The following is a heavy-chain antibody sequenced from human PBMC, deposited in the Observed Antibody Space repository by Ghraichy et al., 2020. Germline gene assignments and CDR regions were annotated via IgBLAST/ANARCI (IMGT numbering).Heavy chain of an antibody. CDR1: GGSFSGYY. CDR3: ARHSKGIAAAVPWTAFDY. V-gene: IGHV4-34*01. J-gene: IGHJ4*02. CDR2: INHSGST. Sequence: SETLSLTCAVYGGSFSGYYWSWIRQPPGKGLEWIGEINHSGSTNYNPSLKSRVTISVDTSKNQFSLKLSSVTAADTAVYYCARHSKGIAAAVPWTAFDYWGQGTLVTVSS. D-gene: IGHD6-13*01.